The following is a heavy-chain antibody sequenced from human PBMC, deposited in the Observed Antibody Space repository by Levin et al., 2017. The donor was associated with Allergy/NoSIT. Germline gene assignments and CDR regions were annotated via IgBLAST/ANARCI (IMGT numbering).Heavy chain of an antibody. Sequence: LRLSCTVSGGSISSGGYYWSWIRQHPGKGLEWIGYIYYSGSTYYNPSLKSRVTISVDTSKNQFSLKLSSVTAADTAVYYCARERHNFGELSSDAFDIWGQGTMVTVSS. CDR3: ARERHNFGELSSDAFDI. CDR1: GGSISSGGYY. CDR2: IYYSGST. V-gene: IGHV4-31*03. J-gene: IGHJ3*02. D-gene: IGHD3-10*01.